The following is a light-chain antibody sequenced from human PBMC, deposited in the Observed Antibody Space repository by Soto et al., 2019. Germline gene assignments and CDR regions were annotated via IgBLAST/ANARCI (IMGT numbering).Light chain of an antibody. Sequence: QSVLTQPPSVSGAPGQRVTISCTGSSSNIGAGYDVHWYQHLPGTAPKLLIYGNSNRPSGVPDRFSGSKSGTSASLAITGLQAEDEADYYCQSYDSSLSGYVFGTGTQVT. CDR2: GNS. CDR1: SSNIGAGYD. V-gene: IGLV1-40*01. CDR3: QSYDSSLSGYV. J-gene: IGLJ1*01.